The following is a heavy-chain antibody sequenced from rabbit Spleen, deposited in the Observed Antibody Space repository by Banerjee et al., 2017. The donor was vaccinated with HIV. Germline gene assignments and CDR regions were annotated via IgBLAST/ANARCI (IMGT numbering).Heavy chain of an antibody. Sequence: QSLEESGGDLVKPGASLTLTCTASGFSFSRSYFMCWVRQAPGKGLEWIACIDVGSSGSTYYASWAKGRFTISKTSSTTVTLQMTSLTVADTATYFCARAGEGGDGYLNLWGPGTLVTVS. CDR2: IDVGSSGST. J-gene: IGHJ4*01. CDR1: GFSFSRSYF. CDR3: ARAGEGGDGYLNL. D-gene: IGHD5-1*01. V-gene: IGHV1S40*01.